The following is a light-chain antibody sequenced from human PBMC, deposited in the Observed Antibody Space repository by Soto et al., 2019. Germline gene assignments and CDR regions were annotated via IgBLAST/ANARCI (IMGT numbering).Light chain of an antibody. J-gene: IGKJ3*01. V-gene: IGKV3D-15*01. Sequence: IVFTQSPATLSLYPGDRATLCCRASRSVGSSLAWYQQKPGQAPRLLIYGASSRATGIPDRFSGSGSGTDFTLTISSLQSEDFAVYYCQQYNKWPLTFGPGTKVDI. CDR2: GAS. CDR3: QQYNKWPLT. CDR1: RSVGSS.